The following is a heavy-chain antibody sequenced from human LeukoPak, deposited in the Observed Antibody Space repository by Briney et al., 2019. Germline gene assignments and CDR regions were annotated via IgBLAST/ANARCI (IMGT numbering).Heavy chain of an antibody. Sequence: GASVKVSCKAFGYTFTSYYMHWVRQAPGQGLEWMGIINPSGGTTSYAQELQGRVTMTRDTSTSTFYMELSSLRSEDTAVYYCARDLRETTVDYWGQGTLVTVSS. CDR3: ARDLRETTVDY. CDR2: INPSGGTT. D-gene: IGHD3-10*01. CDR1: GYTFTSYY. J-gene: IGHJ4*02. V-gene: IGHV1-46*01.